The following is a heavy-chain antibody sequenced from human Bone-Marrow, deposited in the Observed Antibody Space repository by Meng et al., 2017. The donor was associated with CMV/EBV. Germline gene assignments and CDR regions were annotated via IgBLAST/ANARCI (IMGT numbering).Heavy chain of an antibody. D-gene: IGHD3-3*01. CDR3: ARATSTIFGVILYRHFDY. J-gene: IGHJ4*02. V-gene: IGHV1-46*01. Sequence: ASVKVSCKASGYTFTDYYMHWVRQAPGQGLEWMGIINPSGDNTNYAQNYQGRVTITRDTSTSTVYMELSSLRSEDTAVYYCARATSTIFGVILYRHFDYWGQGTLVTVSS. CDR2: INPSGDNT. CDR1: GYTFTDYY.